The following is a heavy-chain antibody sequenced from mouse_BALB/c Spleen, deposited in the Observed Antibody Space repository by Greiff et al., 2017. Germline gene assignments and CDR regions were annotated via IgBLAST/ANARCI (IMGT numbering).Heavy chain of an antibody. Sequence: QVQLKESGPGLVAPSQSLSITCTVSGFSLTSYGVHWVRQPPGKGLEWLGVIWAGGSTNYNSALMSRLSISKDNSKSQVFLKMNSLQTDDTAMYYCARDGDGNDPLDYWGQGTTLTVSS. CDR1: GFSLTSYG. V-gene: IGHV2-9*02. CDR2: IWAGGST. D-gene: IGHD2-2*01. CDR3: ARDGDGNDPLDY. J-gene: IGHJ2*01.